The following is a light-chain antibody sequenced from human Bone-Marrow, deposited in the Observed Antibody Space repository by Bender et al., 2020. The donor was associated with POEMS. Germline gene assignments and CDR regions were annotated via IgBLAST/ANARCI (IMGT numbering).Light chain of an antibody. CDR2: SSH. Sequence: QSVLTQPPSASGTPGQRVTISCSGGSSNIGAHAANWYQHLPGTHTKLLSYSSHRRPSEVPDRFSGSRSGTSASLAISGLQSEDEADSYCAVWDDSLNGWVFGGGTKLTVL. CDR1: SSNIGAHA. CDR3: AVWDDSLNGWV. J-gene: IGLJ3*02. V-gene: IGLV1-44*01.